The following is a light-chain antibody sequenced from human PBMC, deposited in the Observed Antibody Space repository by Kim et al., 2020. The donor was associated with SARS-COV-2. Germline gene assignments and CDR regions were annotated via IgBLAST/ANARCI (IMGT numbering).Light chain of an antibody. CDR2: AAS. CDR3: QQSYSTPYT. V-gene: IGKV1-39*01. J-gene: IGKJ2*01. Sequence: DTQLTQSPSSLSASVGDRVTITCRASRNVNSYLNWYQQKAGTAPKLLIYAASSLQSGVPTRFSGSGSETEFTLTISSLQAEDFATYYCQQSYSTPYTFGQGTKLEI. CDR1: RNVNSY.